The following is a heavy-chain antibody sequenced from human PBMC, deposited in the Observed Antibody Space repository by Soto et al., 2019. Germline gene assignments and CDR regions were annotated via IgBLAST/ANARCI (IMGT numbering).Heavy chain of an antibody. V-gene: IGHV4-31*03. Sequence: QVQLQESGPGLVKPSQTLSLTCTVSGGSISSGGYYWNWIRQHPGKGLERVGYIYFSGSTYYNPSLKSRVTISVDTSKNQFSLKLSSVTGADTAVYYCARVLRGYRNAIALNWFDPWGQGTLVTVSS. CDR1: GGSISSGGYY. D-gene: IGHD5-18*01. CDR3: ARVLRGYRNAIALNWFDP. CDR2: IYFSGST. J-gene: IGHJ5*02.